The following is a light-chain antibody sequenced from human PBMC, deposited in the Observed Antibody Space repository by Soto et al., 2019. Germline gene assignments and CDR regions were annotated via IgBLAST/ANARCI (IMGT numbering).Light chain of an antibody. CDR2: GIS. V-gene: IGKV3-20*01. CDR1: QTVRSGY. Sequence: EIVLTQSPGTVSLYPGERATLSCRASQTVRSGYLAWYQQKPGKAPRLLIHGISNRATGVPDRFSGSGSGTDFTLTISRLEPEDFAVYYCQQYTAWPLTFGQGTKVDIK. J-gene: IGKJ1*01. CDR3: QQYTAWPLT.